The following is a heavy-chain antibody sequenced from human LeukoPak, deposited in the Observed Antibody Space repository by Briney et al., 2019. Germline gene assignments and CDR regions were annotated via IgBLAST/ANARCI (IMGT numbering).Heavy chain of an antibody. D-gene: IGHD3-10*01. CDR3: ARLARLALLRGVTGYHSLDV. CDR2: IYYSGTT. Sequence: ASETLSLTCTVSGGSISNFYWSWIRQPPGGGLEWIGYIYYSGTTNYNPSLKSRVTLSVDASKNQFSLWLTPVTAADTAVYYCARLARLALLRGVTGYHSLDVWGKGTKVTVSS. J-gene: IGHJ6*04. V-gene: IGHV4-59*01. CDR1: GGSISNFY.